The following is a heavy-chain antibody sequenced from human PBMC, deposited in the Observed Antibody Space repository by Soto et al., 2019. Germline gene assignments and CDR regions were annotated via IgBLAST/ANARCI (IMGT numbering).Heavy chain of an antibody. D-gene: IGHD6-13*01. CDR2: IIPIFGTA. V-gene: IGHV1-69*13. CDR3: ARAYYSFVAAAGTGTWVYYYYGMDV. Sequence: SVKVSCKASGGTFSSYAISWVRQAPGQGLEWMGGIIPIFGTANYAQKFQGRVTITADESTSTAYMELSSLRSEDTAVYYCARAYYSFVAAAGTGTWVYYYYGMDVWGQGTTVTVSS. J-gene: IGHJ6*02. CDR1: GGTFSSYA.